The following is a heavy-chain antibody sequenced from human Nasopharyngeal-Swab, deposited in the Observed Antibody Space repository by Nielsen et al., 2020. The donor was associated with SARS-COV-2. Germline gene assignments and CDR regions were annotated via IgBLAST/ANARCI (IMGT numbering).Heavy chain of an antibody. J-gene: IGHJ4*02. CDR3: ARGGGDDYVWGSYNYYFDY. V-gene: IGHV3-53*01. CDR1: GFTVSSNY. Sequence: GESLTISCAASGFTVSSNYMSWVRQAPGKGLEWVSVIYSGGSTYYADSVKGRFTISRDNSKNTLYLQMNSLRAEDTAVYYCARGGGDDYVWGSYNYYFDYWGQGTLVTVSS. CDR2: IYSGGST. D-gene: IGHD3-16*01.